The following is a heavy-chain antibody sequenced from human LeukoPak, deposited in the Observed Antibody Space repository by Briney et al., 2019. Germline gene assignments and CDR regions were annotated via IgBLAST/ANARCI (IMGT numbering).Heavy chain of an antibody. Sequence: GGSLRLSCAASGFTFSSYWMNWARQAPGKGLEWVASINHNGNVNYYVDSVKGRFTISRDNAKNSLYLQMSNLRAEDTAVYFCARGGGLDVWGQGATVTVSS. J-gene: IGHJ6*02. CDR2: INHNGNVN. V-gene: IGHV3-7*03. CDR3: ARGGGLDV. CDR1: GFTFSSYW. D-gene: IGHD3-16*01.